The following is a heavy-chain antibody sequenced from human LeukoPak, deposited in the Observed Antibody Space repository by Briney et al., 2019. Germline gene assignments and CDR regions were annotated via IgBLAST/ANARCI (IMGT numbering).Heavy chain of an antibody. D-gene: IGHD4-17*01. Sequence: GGSLRLSCAASGFTFSSYAMHWVRQAPGKGLEWVAVISYDGSNKYYADSVKGRFTISRDNSKNTLYLQMNSLRAEDTAVYHCARDSGRWLQPKYWGQGTLVTVSS. CDR1: GFTFSSYA. J-gene: IGHJ4*02. CDR2: ISYDGSNK. CDR3: ARDSGRWLQPKY. V-gene: IGHV3-30-3*01.